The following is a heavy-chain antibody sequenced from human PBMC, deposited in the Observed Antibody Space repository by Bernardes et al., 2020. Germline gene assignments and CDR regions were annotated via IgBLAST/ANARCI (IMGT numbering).Heavy chain of an antibody. J-gene: IGHJ4*02. V-gene: IGHV3-64*01. CDR2: IKSDGSST. CDR1: GFSFSTYA. D-gene: IGHD1-26*01. CDR3: ARVMSGTSGVLDC. Sequence: GGSLRLSCVASGFSFSTYAMHWVRQAPGKGLEYVAAIKSDGSSTYYVNSVKDRFIVSKDNSDNTLYLQMGNLRAEDTAVYFCARVMSGTSGVLDCWGQGTLVTVSS.